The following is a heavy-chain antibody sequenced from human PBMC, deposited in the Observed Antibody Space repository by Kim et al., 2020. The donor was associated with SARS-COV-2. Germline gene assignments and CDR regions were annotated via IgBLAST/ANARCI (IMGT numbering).Heavy chain of an antibody. CDR3: ARGPRITIFGVVITMGSMDV. Sequence: SETLSLTCAVYGGSFSGYYWSWIRQPPGKGLEWIGEINHSGSTNYNPSLKSRVTISVDTSKNQFSLKLSSVTAADTAVYYCARGPRITIFGVVITMGSMDVWGQGTTVTVSS. J-gene: IGHJ6*02. CDR1: GGSFSGYY. D-gene: IGHD3-3*01. V-gene: IGHV4-34*01. CDR2: INHSGST.